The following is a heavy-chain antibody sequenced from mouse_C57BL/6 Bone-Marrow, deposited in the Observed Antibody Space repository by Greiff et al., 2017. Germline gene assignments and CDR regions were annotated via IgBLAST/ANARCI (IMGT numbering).Heavy chain of an antibody. J-gene: IGHJ2*01. Sequence: QAQLQQSGAELVRPGTSVKVSCKASGYAFTNFLIEWVKQRPGQGLEWIGVINPGSGGTNYNEKFKGKATLTADKSSSTAYMQLSSLTSEDSAVYFCARHYDYDVDYFDYWGQGTTLTVSS. D-gene: IGHD2-4*01. CDR2: INPGSGGT. CDR3: ARHYDYDVDYFDY. CDR1: GYAFTNFL. V-gene: IGHV1-54*01.